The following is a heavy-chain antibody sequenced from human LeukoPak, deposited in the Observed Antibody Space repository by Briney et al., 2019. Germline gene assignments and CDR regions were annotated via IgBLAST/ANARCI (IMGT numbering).Heavy chain of an antibody. CDR1: GFTFRSYE. D-gene: IGHD4-17*01. CDR2: ISSSGSTI. J-gene: IGHJ6*02. V-gene: IGHV3-48*03. Sequence: PGGSLRLSCAASGFTFRSYEMNWVRQAPGKGLEWVSYISSSGSTIFYADSVKGRFTISRDNAKNSLYLQMNSLRAEDTAVYYCARRTTVTSYYYGMDVWGQGTTVTVSS. CDR3: ARRTTVTSYYYGMDV.